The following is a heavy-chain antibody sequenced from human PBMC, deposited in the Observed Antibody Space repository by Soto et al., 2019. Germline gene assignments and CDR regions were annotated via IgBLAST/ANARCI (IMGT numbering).Heavy chain of an antibody. V-gene: IGHV3-23*01. CDR1: GFTFNNYV. D-gene: IGHD6-19*01. CDR3: AKGGEQWLGTWIDP. CDR2: ITGSGGSS. J-gene: IGHJ5*02. Sequence: EVQLLESGGGLVQPGGSLRLSCAASGFTFNNYVMHWVRQAPGKGLEWVSGITGSGGSSYYGDSVKGRFSVSRDNSKNTVYLQMNSLRADDTALYYCAKGGEQWLGTWIDPWGQGTLVTVSS.